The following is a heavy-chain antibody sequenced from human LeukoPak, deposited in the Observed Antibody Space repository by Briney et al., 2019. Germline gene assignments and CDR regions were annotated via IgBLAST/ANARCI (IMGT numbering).Heavy chain of an antibody. D-gene: IGHD2-15*01. V-gene: IGHV3-7*01. CDR2: IKEDGSEK. CDR1: RFTFSTYW. CDR3: ARARDIDY. J-gene: IGHJ4*02. Sequence: GGSLRLSCAASRFTFSTYWMTWVRQAPGKGLEWVASIKEDGSEKYYVDSVKGRFTISRDNAKNSLYLQMNSLRAEDTATYYCARARDIDYWGQGTLVTVSS.